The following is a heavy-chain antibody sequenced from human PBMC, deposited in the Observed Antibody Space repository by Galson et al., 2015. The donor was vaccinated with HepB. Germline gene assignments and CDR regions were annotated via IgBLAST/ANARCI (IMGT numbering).Heavy chain of an antibody. V-gene: IGHV3-33*08. CDR1: GFNFKNYW. D-gene: IGHD2-2*01. J-gene: IGHJ6*02. CDR2: IWYDGSNK. CDR3: ARGRYCSSTSCYYYYGMDV. Sequence: SLRLSCAASGFNFKNYWMSWVRQAPGKGLEWVAVIWYDGSNKYYADSVKGRFTISRDNSKNTLYLQMNSLRAEDTAVYYCARGRYCSSTSCYYYYGMDVWGQGTTVTVSS.